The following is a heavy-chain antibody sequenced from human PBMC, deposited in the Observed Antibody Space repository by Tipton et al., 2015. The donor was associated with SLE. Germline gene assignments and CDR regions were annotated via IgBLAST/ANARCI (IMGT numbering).Heavy chain of an antibody. CDR2: INPDEGST. V-gene: IGHV1-46*01. CDR1: GYIFTSHY. Sequence: QSGPEVKKPGASVKLSCKASGYIFTSHYIHWVRQAPGQGLEWMGLINPDEGSTSYAQKFRGRVSMARDTSTGTLYVELSSLRSDDTAIYYCARAVWQRLYDCWGPVTLVSVSS. D-gene: IGHD6-25*01. CDR3: ARAVWQRLYDC. J-gene: IGHJ4*02.